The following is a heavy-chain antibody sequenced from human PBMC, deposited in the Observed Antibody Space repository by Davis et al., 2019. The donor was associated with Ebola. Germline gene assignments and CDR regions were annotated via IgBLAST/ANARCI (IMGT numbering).Heavy chain of an antibody. CDR2: IKTDGSEE. J-gene: IGHJ5*02. Sequence: GESLKISCATSGFTFSTYWMSWVRQAPGKGLEWVANIKTDGSEEHYVDSVKGRFTMSRDNAKNSLFLQVNSLRADDTAIYYCAKEGGPPTLYDSGSPPRFDPWGQGTLVTVSS. D-gene: IGHD3-10*01. CDR3: AKEGGPPTLYDSGSPPRFDP. CDR1: GFTFSTYW. V-gene: IGHV3-7*03.